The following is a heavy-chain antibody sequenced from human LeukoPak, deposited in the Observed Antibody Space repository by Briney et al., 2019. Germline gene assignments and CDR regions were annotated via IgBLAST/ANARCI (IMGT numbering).Heavy chain of an antibody. CDR3: ARRSLKKTTFDY. CDR2: MNPNSGNT. CDR1: GHTFTSYD. Sequence: ASVKVSCKASGHTFTSYDINWVRQATGQGLEWMGWMNPNSGNTGYAQKFQGRVTMTRNTSISTAYMELSSLRSEDTAVYYCARRSLKKTTFDYWGQGTLVTVSS. V-gene: IGHV1-8*01. D-gene: IGHD1-1*01. J-gene: IGHJ4*02.